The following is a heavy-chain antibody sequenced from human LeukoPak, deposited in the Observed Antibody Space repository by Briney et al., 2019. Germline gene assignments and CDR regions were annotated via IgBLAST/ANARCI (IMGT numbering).Heavy chain of an antibody. Sequence: PGGALRLSCAASGFTFRSYWMSWVRQAPGKGLEWVANIKQDGSEKYDVDSVKGRFTISRDNAKNSLYLQMNSLRAEDTAVYYCARDSGSKGLHWGQGTLVTVSS. D-gene: IGHD1-26*01. CDR3: ARDSGSKGLH. V-gene: IGHV3-7*01. CDR2: IKQDGSEK. CDR1: GFTFRSYW. J-gene: IGHJ4*02.